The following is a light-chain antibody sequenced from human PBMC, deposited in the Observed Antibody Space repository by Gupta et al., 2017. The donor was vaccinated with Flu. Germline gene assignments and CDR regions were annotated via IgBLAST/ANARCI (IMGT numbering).Light chain of an antibody. J-gene: IGLJ2*01. CDR3: GTWDSSLSAVV. CDR1: NSNLGNNY. V-gene: IGLV1-51*01. Sequence: QSVLTQPPSVSAAPGQKVTISCSGSNSNLGNNYVSWYQQLPGTAPSLLIFDNDKRPSGIPARFSGSKSGTSASLGITGLQAGDEADYYCGTWDSSLSAVVFGGGTKLTV. CDR2: DND.